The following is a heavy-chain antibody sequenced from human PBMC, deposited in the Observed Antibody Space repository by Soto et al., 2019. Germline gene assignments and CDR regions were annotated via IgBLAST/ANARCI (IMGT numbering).Heavy chain of an antibody. D-gene: IGHD5-18*01. J-gene: IGHJ4*02. V-gene: IGHV3-48*01. CDR3: ARDYNYAFDY. CDR1: GFTFSSYS. CDR2: IITSTI. Sequence: GGSLRLSCAASGFTFSSYSMNWVRQAPGKGLEWVSYIITSTIYYADSVKGRFTISRDNAKNSLYLQMNSLRAEDTAVYYCARDYNYAFDYWGQGTLVTFSS.